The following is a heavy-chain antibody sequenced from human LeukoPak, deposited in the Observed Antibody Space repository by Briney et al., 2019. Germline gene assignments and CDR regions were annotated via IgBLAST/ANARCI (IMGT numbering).Heavy chain of an antibody. CDR3: ARAPSYDYVWGSYYYGMDV. V-gene: IGHV3-21*01. CDR1: GFTFSSYS. CDR2: ISSSSKYI. Sequence: GGALRLSCAASGFTFSSYSMNWVRQALGKGREWVSSISSSSKYIYYADSVKGRFTISRDNAKNSLYLQMNSLRAEDTAVYYCARAPSYDYVWGSYYYGMDVWGQGTTVTVSS. J-gene: IGHJ6*02. D-gene: IGHD3-16*01.